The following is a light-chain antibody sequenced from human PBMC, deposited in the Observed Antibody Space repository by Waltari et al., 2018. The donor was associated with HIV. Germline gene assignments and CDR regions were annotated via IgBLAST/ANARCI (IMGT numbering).Light chain of an antibody. CDR1: QSVASS. CDR2: GAS. Sequence: EIVMTQSPATLSPSPGERAILSCRASQSVASSLAWYQQKPGQAPRLLIYGASTRAAGIPGRFSGSGSGTEFTLTISSLQSEDSAIYFCHQYNSWPPRYTFGQGTKLEI. J-gene: IGKJ2*01. V-gene: IGKV3-15*01. CDR3: HQYNSWPPRYT.